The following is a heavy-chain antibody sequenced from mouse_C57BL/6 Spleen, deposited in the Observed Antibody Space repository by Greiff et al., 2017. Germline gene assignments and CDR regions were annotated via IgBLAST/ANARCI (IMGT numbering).Heavy chain of an antibody. CDR1: GYTFTSYW. Sequence: QVQLQQPGAELVKPGASVKLSCKASGYTFTSYWMQWVKQRPGQGLEWIGEIDPSDSYTNYTQKFKGKATLSVDTSSSTAYMQLSSLTSEDSAVYYCARGTAQATYYWGQGTTLTVSS. V-gene: IGHV1-50*01. CDR2: IDPSDSYT. D-gene: IGHD3-2*02. J-gene: IGHJ2*01. CDR3: ARGTAQATYY.